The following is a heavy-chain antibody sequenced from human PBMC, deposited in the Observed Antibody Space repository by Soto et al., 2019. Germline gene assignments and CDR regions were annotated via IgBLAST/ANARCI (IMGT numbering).Heavy chain of an antibody. CDR3: ARVGCSGGSCPQNGAV. J-gene: IGHJ6*02. V-gene: IGHV1-18*01. CDR2: ISAYNGNT. D-gene: IGHD2-15*01. Sequence: QVQLVQSGAEVKKPGASVKVSCKASGYTFTSYGISWVRQAPGQGLEWMGWISAYNGNTNYAQKLQGRVTMTTDTATSTAYMELRSLRSDDRAVYYCARVGCSGGSCPQNGAVWGQGTTVTVSS. CDR1: GYTFTSYG.